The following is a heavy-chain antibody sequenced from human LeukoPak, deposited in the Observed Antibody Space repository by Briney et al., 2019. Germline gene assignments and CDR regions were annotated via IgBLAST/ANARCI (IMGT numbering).Heavy chain of an antibody. J-gene: IGHJ6*03. V-gene: IGHV3-33*01. CDR1: GFTFSGYG. CDR2: IWYDGSNK. CDR3: ASTYYDFWSGYYPSYYYYYMDV. Sequence: PGGSLRLSCAASGFTFSGYGMHWVRQAPGKGLEWVAVIWYDGSNKYYADSVKGRFTISRDNSKNTLYLQMNSLRAEDTAVYYCASTYYDFWSGYYPSYYYYYMDVWGKGTTVTVSS. D-gene: IGHD3-3*01.